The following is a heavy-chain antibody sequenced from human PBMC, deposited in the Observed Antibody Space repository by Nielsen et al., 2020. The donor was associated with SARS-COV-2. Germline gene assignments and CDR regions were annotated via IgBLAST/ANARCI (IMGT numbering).Heavy chain of an antibody. CDR3: ARDRDVDYLDS. J-gene: IGHJ1*01. D-gene: IGHD3-9*01. Sequence: GGSLSLSCAASGFTFDDYALSWVRQVPGKGLEWVSRITWNGDTTGYADSVKGRFTISRDNARNSLFLQMNSLGAEDTAIYYCARDRDVDYLDSWGQGTLVTVSS. V-gene: IGHV3-20*04. CDR2: ITWNGDTT. CDR1: GFTFDDYA.